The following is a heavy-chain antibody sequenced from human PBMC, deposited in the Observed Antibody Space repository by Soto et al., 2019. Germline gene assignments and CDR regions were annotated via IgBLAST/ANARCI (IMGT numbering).Heavy chain of an antibody. CDR2: IYWNDDK. Sequence: QITLKESGPTLVKPTQTLTLTCTFSGFSLSTSGVGVGWIRQPPGKALECLALIYWNDDKRYSPPLKSRLTITKDTSKNQVVLTMTNMDPVDTATYYCAHSYCSGGSCYSRWFDPWGQGTLVTVSS. V-gene: IGHV2-5*01. J-gene: IGHJ5*02. D-gene: IGHD2-15*01. CDR3: AHSYCSGGSCYSRWFDP. CDR1: GFSLSTSGVG.